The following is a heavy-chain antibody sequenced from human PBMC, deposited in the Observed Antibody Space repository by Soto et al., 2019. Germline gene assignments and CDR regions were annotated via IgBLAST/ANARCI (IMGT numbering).Heavy chain of an antibody. D-gene: IGHD6-19*01. CDR2: ISGSAGLT. J-gene: IGHJ6*02. CDR3: AKDGDASSSGWYSGWYYYYGMDV. CDR1: GFTFSSHA. Sequence: GGSLRLSCTASGFTFSSHAMSWVRQAPGKQLEWVSAISGSAGLTFYADSVKGRFTISRDNSKNTLYLQMNSLRAEDTAVYYCAKDGDASSSGWYSGWYYYYGMDVWGQGTTVTVSS. V-gene: IGHV3-23*01.